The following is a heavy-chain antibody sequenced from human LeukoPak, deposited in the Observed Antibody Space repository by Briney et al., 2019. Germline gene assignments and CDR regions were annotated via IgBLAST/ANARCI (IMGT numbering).Heavy chain of an antibody. J-gene: IGHJ1*01. CDR2: IRYDGSNK. V-gene: IGHV3-30*02. CDR3: AKDARIVGATIAAYFQH. D-gene: IGHD1-26*01. CDR1: GFTFSSYG. Sequence: PGGSLRLSCAASGFTFSSYGMHWVCQAPGKGLEWVAFIRYDGSNKYYADSVKDRFTISRDNSKNTLYLQMNSLRAEDTAVYYCAKDARIVGATIAAYFQHWGQGTLVTVSS.